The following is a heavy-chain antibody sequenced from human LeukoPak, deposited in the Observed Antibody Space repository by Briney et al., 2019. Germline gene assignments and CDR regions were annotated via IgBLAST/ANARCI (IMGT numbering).Heavy chain of an antibody. CDR1: GGSIGDNY. J-gene: IGHJ2*01. D-gene: IGHD3-22*01. V-gene: IGHV4-59*08. CDR2: ITYTGGT. Sequence: SETLSLTCTVSGGSIGDNYWSWIRQPPGKGLEWIGYITYTGGTNYNPSLKSRVTISLDTSKRQFSLKLSSLTAADTAVYYCERYGFASFDSSGSYQVWYFDLWGRGTLVTVSS. CDR3: ERYGFASFDSSGSYQVWYFDL.